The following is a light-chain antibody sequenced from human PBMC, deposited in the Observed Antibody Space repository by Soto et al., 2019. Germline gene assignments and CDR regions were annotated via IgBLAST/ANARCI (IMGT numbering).Light chain of an antibody. V-gene: IGLV2-14*03. CDR1: SSDVGDYSY. J-gene: IGLJ1*01. CDR3: SSYTSSSTLYV. Sequence: QSALTQPASVSGSLGQTITISCTGTSSDVGDYSYVSWYQQHPGKAPKLMIYDVSNRPSGVSNRFSDSKSGNTASLTISGLQAEDEADYYCSSYTSSSTLYVFGTGTKLTVL. CDR2: DVS.